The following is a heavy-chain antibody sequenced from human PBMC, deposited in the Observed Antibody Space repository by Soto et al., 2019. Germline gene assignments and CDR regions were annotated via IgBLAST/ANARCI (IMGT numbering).Heavy chain of an antibody. Sequence: TSETLSLSCAASEFTFRSYWMHWVRQSPGKGLVWVSRISGDGSSTTYADSVRGRFTISRDNAKNTVYLQMDSLRAEDTAVYYCARSLPGTYGAFDLWGQGTMVTVSS. CDR2: ISGDGSST. D-gene: IGHD1-7*01. V-gene: IGHV3-74*01. J-gene: IGHJ3*01. CDR3: ARSLPGTYGAFDL. CDR1: EFTFRSYW.